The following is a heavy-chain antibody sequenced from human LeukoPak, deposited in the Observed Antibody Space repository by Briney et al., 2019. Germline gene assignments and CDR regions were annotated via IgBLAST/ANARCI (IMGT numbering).Heavy chain of an antibody. CDR3: AVGTGYFDY. D-gene: IGHD3-10*01. CDR1: GYTFISYW. V-gene: IGHV5-51*01. Sequence: GESLKISCRTSGYTFISYWIGWVRQMPGKGLEWMGTIYPADSDTRYSPSFQGQVTISADKSISTAYLQWSSLKASDTAVYYCAVGTGYFDYWGQGALVTVSS. CDR2: IYPADSDT. J-gene: IGHJ4*02.